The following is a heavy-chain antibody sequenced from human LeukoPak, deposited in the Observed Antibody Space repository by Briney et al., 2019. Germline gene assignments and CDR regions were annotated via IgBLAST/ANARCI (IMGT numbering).Heavy chain of an antibody. V-gene: IGHV3-30*04. D-gene: IGHD2-8*01. CDR2: ISYDGSDK. Sequence: PGGSLRLSCAASGFTFSNYAIHWVRQAPGKGLEWVAVISYDGSDKQYADSVKGRFTISRDNSKNTLYLQMNSLRAEDTAVYYCAKDSSDIVLMVYAKRFGIWDYWGQGTLVTVSS. CDR1: GFTFSNYA. J-gene: IGHJ4*02. CDR3: AKDSSDIVLMVYAKRFGIWDY.